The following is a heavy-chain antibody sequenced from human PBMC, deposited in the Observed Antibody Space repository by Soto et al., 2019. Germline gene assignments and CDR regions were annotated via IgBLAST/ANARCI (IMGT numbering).Heavy chain of an antibody. CDR3: VRGGTAGHWFDP. J-gene: IGHJ5*02. Sequence: SETLSLTCSVSRAFINSGGFYYSWIRQPPGKGLEWLGYIFHSGSTLYNPSLRGRLTLSADTSRNQLSLYLTSVTAADTAVYYCVRGGTAGHWFDPWGQRTLVTVSS. CDR1: RAFINSGGFY. V-gene: IGHV4-31*03. D-gene: IGHD2-15*01. CDR2: IFHSGST.